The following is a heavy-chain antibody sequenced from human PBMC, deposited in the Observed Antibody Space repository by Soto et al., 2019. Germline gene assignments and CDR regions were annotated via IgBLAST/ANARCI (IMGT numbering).Heavy chain of an antibody. V-gene: IGHV4-30-4*01. D-gene: IGHD6-13*01. Sequence: SETLSLFCTVSGGSISSGDYYWSWIRQSPGKGLEWIGYIYYSGSTYYNPSLKSRVTISVDTSKNQFSLKLSSVTAADTAVYYCARHDGYSSSWYVFDYWGQGTLVTVSS. CDR3: ARHDGYSSSWYVFDY. J-gene: IGHJ4*02. CDR2: IYYSGST. CDR1: GGSISSGDYY.